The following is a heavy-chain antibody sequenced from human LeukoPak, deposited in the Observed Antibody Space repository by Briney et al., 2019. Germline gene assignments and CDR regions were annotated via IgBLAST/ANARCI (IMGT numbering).Heavy chain of an antibody. CDR1: GFTFSSYS. D-gene: IGHD3-10*01. CDR2: TSSSSSYI. Sequence: GGSLRLSCAASGFTFSSYSMTWVRQAPGKGLEWVSSTSSSSSYIYYADSVKGRFTISRDNAKNSLYLQMNSLRAEDTAVYYCARDRPGSMDVWGQGTTVTVSS. J-gene: IGHJ6*02. V-gene: IGHV3-21*01. CDR3: ARDRPGSMDV.